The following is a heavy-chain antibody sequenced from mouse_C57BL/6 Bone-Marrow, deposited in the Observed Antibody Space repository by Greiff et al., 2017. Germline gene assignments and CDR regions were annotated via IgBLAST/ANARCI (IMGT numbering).Heavy chain of an antibody. V-gene: IGHV5-15*01. CDR2: ISNLAYSI. D-gene: IGHD4-1*01. CDR3: ARHGFPGSSFDY. J-gene: IGHJ2*01. CDR1: GFTFSDYG. Sequence: EVKLMESGGGLVQPGGSLKLSCAASGFTFSDYGMAWVRQAPRKGPEWVAFISNLAYSIYYADTVTGRFTISRENAKNTLYLEMSSLRSEDTAMYYCARHGFPGSSFDYWGQGTTLTVSS.